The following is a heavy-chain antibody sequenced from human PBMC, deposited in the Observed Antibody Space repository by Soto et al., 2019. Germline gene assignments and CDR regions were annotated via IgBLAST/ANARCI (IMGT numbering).Heavy chain of an antibody. CDR1: GFTVSSNY. CDR2: IYSGGST. CDR3: ARESGYDILTGYSDV. J-gene: IGHJ6*02. D-gene: IGHD3-9*01. Sequence: PVGFLRLSCAASGFTVSSNYMSWVRQAPGKGLEWVSVIYSGGSTYYADSLKGRFTISRDNSKDTLYLQMNSLRAEDTAVYYCARESGYDILTGYSDVWGQGTTVTVSS. V-gene: IGHV3-53*01.